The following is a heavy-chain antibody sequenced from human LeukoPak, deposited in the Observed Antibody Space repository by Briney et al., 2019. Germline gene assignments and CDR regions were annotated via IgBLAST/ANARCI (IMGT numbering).Heavy chain of an antibody. Sequence: PGRSLRLSCAASGFTFSSYSMHWVRQAPGKGLEWVAVISYDGSNKYYADSVKGRFTISRDNSKNTLYLQMNSLRAEDTAVYYCAKVGGDWSGYNYYGLDVWGQGTTVTVSS. D-gene: IGHD3-9*01. V-gene: IGHV3-30*18. CDR2: ISYDGSNK. CDR3: AKVGGDWSGYNYYGLDV. J-gene: IGHJ6*02. CDR1: GFTFSSYS.